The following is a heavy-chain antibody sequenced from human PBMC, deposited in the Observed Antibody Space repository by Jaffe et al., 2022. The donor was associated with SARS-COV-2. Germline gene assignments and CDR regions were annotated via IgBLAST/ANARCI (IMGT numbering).Heavy chain of an antibody. V-gene: IGHV4-39*01. CDR2: IYYSGST. CDR1: GGSISSSSYY. Sequence: QLQLQESGPGLVKPSETLSLTCTVSGGSISSSSYYWGWIRQPPGKGLEWIGSIYYSGSTYYNPSLKSRVTISVDTSKNQFSLKLSSVTAADTAVYYCARLGYYYYGMDVWGQGTTVTVSS. J-gene: IGHJ6*02. CDR3: ARLGYYYYGMDV.